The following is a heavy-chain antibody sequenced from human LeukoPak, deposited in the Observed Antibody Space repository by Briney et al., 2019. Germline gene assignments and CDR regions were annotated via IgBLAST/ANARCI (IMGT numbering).Heavy chain of an antibody. Sequence: PSETLSLTCTVSGGSISGSSYYWGWIRQPPGKGLEWIGSIFYTGSSYYNPSLKSRVTISVDTSKNQFSLNLSSVTAADTAVYYCARVADIVAAGILHYYFDYWGQGTLVTVSS. CDR1: GGSISGSSYY. J-gene: IGHJ4*02. CDR2: IFYTGSS. D-gene: IGHD6-13*01. CDR3: ARVADIVAAGILHYYFDY. V-gene: IGHV4-39*07.